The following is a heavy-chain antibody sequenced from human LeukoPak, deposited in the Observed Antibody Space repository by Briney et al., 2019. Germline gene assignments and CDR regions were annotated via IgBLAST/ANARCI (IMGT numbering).Heavy chain of an antibody. V-gene: IGHV3-30*04. CDR2: ISYDGRNQ. J-gene: IGHJ4*02. CDR1: GVIFSNYA. Sequence: SGGSLRLSCAASGVIFSNYAMHWVRPAPGKGLEWVAVISYDGRNQYYADSVKGRFTVSRDNSKSTLYLQMNSLRGEDTAVYNCARYGGFLDYWGQGTLVTVSS. CDR3: ARYGGFLDY. D-gene: IGHD3-16*01.